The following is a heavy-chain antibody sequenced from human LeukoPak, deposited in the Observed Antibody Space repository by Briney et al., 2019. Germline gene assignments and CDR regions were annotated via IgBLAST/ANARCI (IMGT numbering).Heavy chain of an antibody. CDR3: ASGSGGRRYLDWLLSY. J-gene: IGHJ4*02. Sequence: ASVKVSCKASGGTFSSYAISWVRQAPGQGLEWMGGIIPIFSTANYAQKFQGRVTITADESTSTAYLELSSLRPEDTAVYYCASGSGGRRYLDWLLSYWGQGTLVTVSS. V-gene: IGHV1-69*13. CDR1: GGTFSSYA. CDR2: IIPIFSTA. D-gene: IGHD3-9*01.